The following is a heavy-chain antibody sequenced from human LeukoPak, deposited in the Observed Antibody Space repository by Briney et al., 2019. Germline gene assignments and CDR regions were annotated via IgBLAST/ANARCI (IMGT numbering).Heavy chain of an antibody. CDR1: GGSISSGSYY. Sequence: KASQTLSLTCTVSGGSISSGSYYWSWIRQPAGKGLEWIGRIYTSGSTNYNPSLKSRVTISVDTSKNQFSLKLSSVTAADTAVYYCARSLIAVAGTGGVDYWGQGTLVTVSS. J-gene: IGHJ4*02. CDR3: ARSLIAVAGTGGVDY. D-gene: IGHD6-19*01. V-gene: IGHV4-61*02. CDR2: IYTSGST.